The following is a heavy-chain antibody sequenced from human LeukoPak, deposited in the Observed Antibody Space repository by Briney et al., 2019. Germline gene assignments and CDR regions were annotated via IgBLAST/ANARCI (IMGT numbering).Heavy chain of an antibody. CDR2: MNPNSGNT. J-gene: IGHJ1*01. D-gene: IGHD3-22*01. CDR3: ASPGEYYYDSSGYYKYFQH. Sequence: ASVKVSCKASGYTFTSYDINWVRQATGQGLEWMGWMNPNSGNTGYAQKFQGRVTMTRNTSISTAYMELSSLRSEDTAVHYCASPGEYYYDSSGYYKYFQHWGQGTLVTVSP. V-gene: IGHV1-8*01. CDR1: GYTFTSYD.